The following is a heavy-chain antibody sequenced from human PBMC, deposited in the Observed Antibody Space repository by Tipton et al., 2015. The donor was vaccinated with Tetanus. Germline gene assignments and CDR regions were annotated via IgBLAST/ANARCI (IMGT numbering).Heavy chain of an antibody. J-gene: IGHJ6*03. CDR1: GASIGTYS. Sequence: TLSLTYTVSGASIGTYSWTWIRQSPGKGLEWIAYLYFSGNTNYNPSLKTRVTMSPDTSKNQVSLRLNSVTAADTAVYYCARAGEGGYDATMGFYYYYMDVWGKGTTVSVSS. CDR3: ARAGEGGYDATMGFYYYYMDV. CDR2: LYFSGNT. V-gene: IGHV4-59*01. D-gene: IGHD5-12*01.